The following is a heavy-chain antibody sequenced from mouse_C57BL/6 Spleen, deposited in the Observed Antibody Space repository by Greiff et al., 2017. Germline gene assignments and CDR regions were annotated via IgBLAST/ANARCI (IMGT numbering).Heavy chain of an antibody. J-gene: IGHJ2*01. Sequence: EVNVVESVAELVRPGASVKLSCTASGFNIKNTYMHWVKQRPEQGLEWIGRIDPANGNTIYAPKFQGQATITADTSSTTAYLQLSSLTSEDTAIYYCAPTVVATDFDYWGQGTTLTVSS. CDR2: IDPANGNT. CDR1: GFNIKNTY. V-gene: IGHV14-3*01. D-gene: IGHD1-1*01. CDR3: APTVVATDFDY.